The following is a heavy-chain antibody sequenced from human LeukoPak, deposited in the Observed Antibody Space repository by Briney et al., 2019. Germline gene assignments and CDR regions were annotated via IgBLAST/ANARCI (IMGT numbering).Heavy chain of an antibody. CDR3: ARDLWGSGIDN. V-gene: IGHV4-38-2*02. CDR2: IYHSGST. Sequence: SETLFLTCSVYGYSISSGFCWAWIRQPPGMGLAWIGSIYHSGSTYYNPSLKSRVTISVDTSKNQFSLKLSSVTAADTAVYYCARDLWGSGIDNWGQGTLVTVSS. CDR1: GYSISSGFC. D-gene: IGHD3-10*01. J-gene: IGHJ4*02.